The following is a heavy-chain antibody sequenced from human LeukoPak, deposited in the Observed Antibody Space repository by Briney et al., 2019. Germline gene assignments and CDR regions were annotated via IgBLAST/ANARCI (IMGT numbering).Heavy chain of an antibody. CDR3: ASRRADATYYYDSSGYTH. CDR1: GGSISSYY. J-gene: IGHJ4*02. CDR2: IYYSGST. V-gene: IGHV4-59*01. D-gene: IGHD3-22*01. Sequence: PSETLSPTCTVSGGSISSYYWSWIRQPPGKGLEWIGYIYYSGSTNYNPSLKSRVTISVDTSKNQFSLKLSSVTAADTAVYYCASRRADATYYYDSSGYTHWGQGTLVTVSS.